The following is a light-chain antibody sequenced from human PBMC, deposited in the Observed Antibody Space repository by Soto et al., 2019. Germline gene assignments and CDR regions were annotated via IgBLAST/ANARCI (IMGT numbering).Light chain of an antibody. CDR1: QSVSAY. CDR3: QHRSNWPWT. Sequence: EIVLTQSPVTLSLSPGERATLSCRASQSVSAYLAWFQQKAGQPPRLLIYDASDRASGVPPRFSGSGSGTDFTLTITGLEPEDSVVYYCQHRSNWPWTFGQGTKVEV. CDR2: DAS. V-gene: IGKV3-11*01. J-gene: IGKJ1*01.